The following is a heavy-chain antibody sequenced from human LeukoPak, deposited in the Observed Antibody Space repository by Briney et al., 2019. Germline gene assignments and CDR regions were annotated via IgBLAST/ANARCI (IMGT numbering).Heavy chain of an antibody. CDR1: GFTFDDYA. Sequence: TGGSLRLSCAASGFTFDDYAMHWVRQAPGKGLEWVSLISWDGGSTYYADSVKGRFTISRDNSKNSLYLQMNSLRAEDTALYYWAKATDYYDSSTYFDYWGQGTLVTVSS. CDR3: AKATDYYDSSTYFDY. V-gene: IGHV3-43D*03. D-gene: IGHD3-22*01. CDR2: ISWDGGST. J-gene: IGHJ4*02.